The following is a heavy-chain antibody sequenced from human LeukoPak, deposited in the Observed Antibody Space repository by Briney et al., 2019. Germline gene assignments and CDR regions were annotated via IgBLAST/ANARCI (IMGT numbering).Heavy chain of an antibody. J-gene: IGHJ4*02. CDR3: AKDLLGYCSSTSCYEDY. V-gene: IGHV3-30*02. D-gene: IGHD2-2*01. CDR1: GFTFSSYG. Sequence: PGGSLRLSCAASGFTFSSYGMHWVRQAPGKGLEWVAFIRYDGSNKYYADSVKGRFTISRDNSKNTLYLQMNSLRAEDTAVYYCAKDLLGYCSSTSCYEDYWGQGTLVTVSS. CDR2: IRYDGSNK.